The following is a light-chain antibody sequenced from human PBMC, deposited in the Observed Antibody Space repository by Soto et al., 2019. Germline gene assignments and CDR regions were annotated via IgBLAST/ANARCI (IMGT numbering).Light chain of an antibody. CDR1: SSDVGSYNL. J-gene: IGLJ1*01. CDR2: EGN. Sequence: QSALTQPASVSGSPGQSITISCTGTSSDVGSYNLVSWYQQHPGKAPKLMIYEGNKRPSGVSNRFSGSKSANTASLTISGLQTEDEADYYCCSYAGTNTFVFGTGTK. CDR3: CSYAGTNTFV. V-gene: IGLV2-23*01.